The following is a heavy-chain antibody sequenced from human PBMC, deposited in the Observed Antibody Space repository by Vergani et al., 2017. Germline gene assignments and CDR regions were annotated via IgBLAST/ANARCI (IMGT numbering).Heavy chain of an antibody. J-gene: IGHJ4*02. Sequence: QVQLQQWGAGLLKPSETLSLTCAVYGGSFSGYYWSWIRQPPGKGLEWVGEINHSGSTNYNPSLKSRLTIPVDTSKNQFSLKLSSVTAADTAVYYCARGRSTGYSSCWGLAAWGYWGQGTLVTVSS. V-gene: IGHV4-34*01. CDR1: GGSFSGYY. D-gene: IGHD6-13*01. CDR2: INHSGST. CDR3: ARGRSTGYSSCWGLAAWGY.